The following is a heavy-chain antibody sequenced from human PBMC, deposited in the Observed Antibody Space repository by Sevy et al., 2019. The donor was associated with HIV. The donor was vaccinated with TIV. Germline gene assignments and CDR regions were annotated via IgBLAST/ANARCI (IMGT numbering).Heavy chain of an antibody. J-gene: IGHJ6*02. CDR1: GYTFTSYG. V-gene: IGHV1-18*04. CDR3: ASAHVDTAMVNYYYGMDV. CDR2: INGYNGNT. Sequence: ASVKVSCKASGYTFTSYGISWVRQAPGQGLEWMGWINGYNGNTNYGQKLQGRVTMTTDTSTNTAYMELRSLRSDDTAVYYCASAHVDTAMVNYYYGMDVWGQGTTVTVSS. D-gene: IGHD5-18*01.